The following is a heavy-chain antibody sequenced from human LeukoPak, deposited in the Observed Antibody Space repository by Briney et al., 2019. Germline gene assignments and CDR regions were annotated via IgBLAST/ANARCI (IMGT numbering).Heavy chain of an antibody. D-gene: IGHD6-19*01. CDR3: ARALAVTGRGPRDFDF. J-gene: IGHJ4*02. V-gene: IGHV1-18*01. CDR1: NYTFTDYG. CDR2: ISAFNDHT. Sequence: ASVEVSCKASNYTFTDYGINWVRQAPGRGLEWVGWISAFNDHTYYAQRFLGRITMTTDTSTTTAHMELRSLRTDDTAVYYCARALAVTGRGPRDFDFWGQGTLVTVSS.